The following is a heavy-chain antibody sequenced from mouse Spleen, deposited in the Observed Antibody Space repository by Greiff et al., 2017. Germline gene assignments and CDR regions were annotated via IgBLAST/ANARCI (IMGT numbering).Heavy chain of an antibody. D-gene: IGHD1-1*01. CDR1: GYTFTSYG. CDR2: INPSNGGT. J-gene: IGHJ3*01. V-gene: IGHV1-53*01. Sequence: QVQLQQPGTELVKPGASVKLSCKASGYTFTSYGMHWVKQRPGQGLEWIGNINPSNGGTNYNEKFKSKATLTVDKSSSTAYMQLSSLTSEDSAVYSGATSIYYYAALSFFFAYWGQGTLVTVSA. CDR3: ATSIYYYAALSFFFAY.